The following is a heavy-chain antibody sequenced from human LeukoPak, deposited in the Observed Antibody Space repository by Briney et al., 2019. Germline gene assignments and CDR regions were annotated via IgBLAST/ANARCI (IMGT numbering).Heavy chain of an antibody. Sequence: SETLSLTCAVYGGSFSGYSWTWIRQPPGEGLEWIGEINHGGSTNYNPSLKSRVTISVDTSKNQFSLNLNSVTAADTAVYYCARGRYCGSTSCPPGPYWGQGTLVTVSS. CDR3: ARGRYCGSTSCPPGPY. D-gene: IGHD2-2*01. CDR1: GGSFSGYS. V-gene: IGHV4-34*01. CDR2: INHGGST. J-gene: IGHJ4*02.